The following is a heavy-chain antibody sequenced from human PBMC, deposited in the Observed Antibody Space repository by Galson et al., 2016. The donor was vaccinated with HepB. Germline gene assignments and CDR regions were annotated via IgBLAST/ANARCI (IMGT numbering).Heavy chain of an antibody. CDR2: IYYTGST. Sequence: SETLSLTCSISGASITNKDLWWGWVRQPPGKGLEWIGYIYYTGSTKYNPSLKSRVTISVDTSNYQFSLKLSSVTAADTAVYYCARFRGYSSGWAFDSWGQGTLVTVSS. CDR3: ARFRGYSSGWAFDS. V-gene: IGHV4-61*05. J-gene: IGHJ4*02. D-gene: IGHD6-19*01. CDR1: GASITNKDLW.